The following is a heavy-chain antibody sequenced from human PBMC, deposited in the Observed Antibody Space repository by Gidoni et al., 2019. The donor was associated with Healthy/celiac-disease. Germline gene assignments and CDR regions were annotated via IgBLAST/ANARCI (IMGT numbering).Heavy chain of an antibody. CDR3: ARDLGYGDYGSGY. Sequence: QVQLVQSGSELKKPGDAVKVSCKASGYTFTSYATNWVRQAPGQGLEWMGRINTNTGNPTYAQGFTGRFVFSLDTSVSTAYLQISSLKAEDTAVYYCARDLGYGDYGSGYWGQGTLVTVSS. CDR2: INTNTGNP. J-gene: IGHJ4*02. V-gene: IGHV7-4-1*02. CDR1: GYTFTSYA. D-gene: IGHD4-17*01.